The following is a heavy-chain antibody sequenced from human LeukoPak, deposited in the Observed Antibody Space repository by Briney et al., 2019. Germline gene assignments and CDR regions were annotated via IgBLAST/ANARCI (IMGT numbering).Heavy chain of an antibody. V-gene: IGHV1-2*02. J-gene: IGHJ6*03. Sequence: RALVKVSCKASGYTFTGYYMHWVRQAPGQGLEWMGWINPNSGGTNYAQKFQGRVTMTRDTSISTAYMELSRLRSDDTAVYYCARISRVGATGHYYYYMDVWGKGTTVTVSS. CDR2: INPNSGGT. CDR3: ARISRVGATGHYYYYMDV. D-gene: IGHD1-26*01. CDR1: GYTFTGYY.